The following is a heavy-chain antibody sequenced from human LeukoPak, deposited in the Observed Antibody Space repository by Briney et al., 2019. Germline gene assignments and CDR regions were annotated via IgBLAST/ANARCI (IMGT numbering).Heavy chain of an antibody. V-gene: IGHV1-18*01. CDR3: AGSPPHCSSTTCRFDY. D-gene: IGHD2-2*01. Sequence: ASVKVSCKASGSTFTNYSISWVRQAPGQGLEWMGWVSAYNGNTNYAQKLQGRVAMTTDTSTSTAYMELRSLSSDDTAVYYCAGSPPHCSSTTCRFDYWGQGTLVTVSS. CDR2: VSAYNGNT. CDR1: GSTFTNYS. J-gene: IGHJ4*02.